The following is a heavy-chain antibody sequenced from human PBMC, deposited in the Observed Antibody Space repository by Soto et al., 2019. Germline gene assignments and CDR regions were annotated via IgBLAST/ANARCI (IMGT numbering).Heavy chain of an antibody. J-gene: IGHJ4*02. CDR3: AKCMGSSWIGVIDN. D-gene: IGHD6-13*01. Sequence: PGGSLRLSCAASGFTVSTNYMSWVRQSPGKGLEWVSVIYTGGSTYYADSVKGRFTISRDNSKNRLFLQMNSLRAEDTAIYYCAKCMGSSWIGVIDNWGQGNLVTVSS. CDR2: IYTGGST. V-gene: IGHV3-53*01. CDR1: GFTVSTNY.